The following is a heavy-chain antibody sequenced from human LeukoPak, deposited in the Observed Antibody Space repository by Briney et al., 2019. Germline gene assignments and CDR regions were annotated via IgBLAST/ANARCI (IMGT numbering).Heavy chain of an antibody. CDR1: GFSFSDYW. Sequence: DPGGSLRLSWAPSGFSFSDYWMTWVRQAPGKGLEWVAHIKQDGSEKYYVDSIKGRFTISRDNAKNLVYLQMNSLRSEDTAVYYCARGWNYAFRFDYWGQGTLVTVSS. J-gene: IGHJ4*02. V-gene: IGHV3-7*01. CDR2: IKQDGSEK. D-gene: IGHD1-7*01. CDR3: ARGWNYAFRFDY.